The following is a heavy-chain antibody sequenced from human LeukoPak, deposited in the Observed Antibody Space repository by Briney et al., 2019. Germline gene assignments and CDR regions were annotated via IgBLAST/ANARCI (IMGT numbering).Heavy chain of an antibody. CDR1: GGSISSYF. CDR3: AREYYYDSSAYYRYFDY. CDR2: ALYTGST. Sequence: SETLSLTCTVSGGSISSYFWSWIRQAPGKGLEWVGYALYTGSTEYNPALKSRVTISLDTSNNQFSLRLSSVTAADTAVYYCAREYYYDSSAYYRYFDYWGQGALVTVSS. J-gene: IGHJ4*02. D-gene: IGHD3-22*01. V-gene: IGHV4-59*01.